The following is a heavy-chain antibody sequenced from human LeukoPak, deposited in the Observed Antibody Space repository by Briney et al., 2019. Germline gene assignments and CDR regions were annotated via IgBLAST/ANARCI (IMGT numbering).Heavy chain of an antibody. D-gene: IGHD2-15*01. CDR3: AREGQDLDH. Sequence: PGGSLRLSCVASGFTFSHYSMNWVRQAPGKGLEWVSSIRFTGSYIYYADSVKGRFAISRDDAKNLLSLQMISLRAEDTAVYYCAREGQDLDHWGQGTLVSVST. V-gene: IGHV3-21*01. CDR1: GFTFSHYS. CDR2: IRFTGSYI. J-gene: IGHJ4*02.